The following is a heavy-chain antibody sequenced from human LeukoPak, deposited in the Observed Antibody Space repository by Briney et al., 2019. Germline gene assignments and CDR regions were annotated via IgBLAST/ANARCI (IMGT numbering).Heavy chain of an antibody. Sequence: PGGSLRLSCAASGFTVSSNYMSWVRQAPGKGLEWVSVIYSGGSTYYADSVKGRFTISRDNSKNTLYLQMNSLRAEDTAVYYCARGGYSWYDYAFDIWGQGTMVTVSS. CDR3: ARGGYSWYDYAFDI. D-gene: IGHD5-12*01. CDR1: GFTVSSNY. CDR2: IYSGGST. V-gene: IGHV3-53*01. J-gene: IGHJ3*02.